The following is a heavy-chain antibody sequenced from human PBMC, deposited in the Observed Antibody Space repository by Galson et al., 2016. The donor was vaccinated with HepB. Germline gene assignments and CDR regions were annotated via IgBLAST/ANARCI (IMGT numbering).Heavy chain of an antibody. CDR3: AKDRWYSGSYYGAFDI. V-gene: IGHV3-9*01. D-gene: IGHD1-26*01. CDR1: GFTFHAYA. CDR2: IGWNGGSL. Sequence: SLRLSCAASGFTFHAYAMHWVRQVPGKGLEWVSGIGWNGGSLGSADSVKGRFIISRDNAEDSLYLQMNSLRAEDTAVYYCAKDRWYSGSYYGAFDIWGQGTMVTVSS. J-gene: IGHJ3*02.